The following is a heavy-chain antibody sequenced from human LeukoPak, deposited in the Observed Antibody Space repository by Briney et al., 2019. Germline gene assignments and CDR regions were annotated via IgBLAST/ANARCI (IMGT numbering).Heavy chain of an antibody. Sequence: SETLSLTCSVSGVSVMSYYWSWIRQPPGKGLEWLGYIYSNGSTNFHPSLKSRLTLSVDTSTNPISLKLTSVTVADPAVYSCARFWGGYTATILGYFFDYWGQGALVTVSS. CDR2: IYSNGST. CDR3: ARFWGGYTATILGYFFDY. D-gene: IGHD5-18*01. J-gene: IGHJ4*02. CDR1: GVSVMSYY. V-gene: IGHV4-59*02.